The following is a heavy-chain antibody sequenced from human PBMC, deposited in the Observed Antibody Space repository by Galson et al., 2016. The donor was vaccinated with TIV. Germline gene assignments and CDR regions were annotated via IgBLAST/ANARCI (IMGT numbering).Heavy chain of an antibody. CDR1: GASISDNY. CDR2: MYTSVKT. Sequence: LSLTCTVSGASISDNYWSWIRQPAGKGLEWIGRMYTSVKTDYNPSLESRVTLSADTSKNQFSLRLWSVTAADTAVYFCAKDWWVTYTDRPYFDSWGRGALVTVSA. V-gene: IGHV4-4*07. D-gene: IGHD2-15*01. CDR3: AKDWWVTYTDRPYFDS. J-gene: IGHJ4*02.